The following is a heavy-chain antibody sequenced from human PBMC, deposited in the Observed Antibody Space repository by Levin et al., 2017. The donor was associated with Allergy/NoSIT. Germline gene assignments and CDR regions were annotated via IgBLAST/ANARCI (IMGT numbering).Heavy chain of an antibody. Sequence: GGSLRLSCAASGFTFSSYWMSWVRQAPGKGLEWVANIKQDGSEKYYVDSVKGRFTISRDNAKNSLYLQMNSLRAEDTAVYYCARVAVGELSSYYFDYWGQGTLVTVSS. D-gene: IGHD3-16*02. CDR2: IKQDGSEK. V-gene: IGHV3-7*04. J-gene: IGHJ4*02. CDR3: ARVAVGELSSYYFDY. CDR1: GFTFSSYW.